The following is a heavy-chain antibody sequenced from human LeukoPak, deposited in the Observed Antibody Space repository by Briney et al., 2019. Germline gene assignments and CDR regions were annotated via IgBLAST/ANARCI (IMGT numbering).Heavy chain of an antibody. CDR2: ISSSSSYI. D-gene: IGHD3-22*01. CDR3: ARGGNYYDSSGYYATTDFDY. CDR1: GFTFSSYS. J-gene: IGHJ4*02. V-gene: IGHV3-21*01. Sequence: GGSLRVSCAASGFTFSSYSMNWVRQAPGKGLEWVSSISSSSSYIYYADSVKGRFTISRDNAKNSLYLQMNSLRAEDTAVYYCARGGNYYDSSGYYATTDFDYWGQGTLVTVSS.